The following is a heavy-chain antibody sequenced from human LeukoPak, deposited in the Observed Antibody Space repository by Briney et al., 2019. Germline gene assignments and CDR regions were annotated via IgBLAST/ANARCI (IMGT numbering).Heavy chain of an antibody. CDR3: AREVRTYYYDSTPRVLYYFDY. CDR1: GGSISSYY. CDR2: IYTSGST. V-gene: IGHV4-4*07. Sequence: SETLSLTCTVSGGSISSYYWSWIRQPAGKGLEWIGRIYTSGSTNYNPSLKSRVTMSVDTSKNQLSLKLSSVTAADTAVYYCAREVRTYYYDSTPRVLYYFDYWGQGTLVTVSS. J-gene: IGHJ4*02. D-gene: IGHD3-22*01.